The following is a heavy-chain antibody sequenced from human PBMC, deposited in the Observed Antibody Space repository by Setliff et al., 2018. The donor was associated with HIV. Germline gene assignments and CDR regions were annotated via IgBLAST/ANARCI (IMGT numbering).Heavy chain of an antibody. D-gene: IGHD2-15*01. CDR2: INHSGST. J-gene: IGHJ1*01. CDR3: ARARRAGSGPKYFQH. CDR1: GGSFNGYY. V-gene: IGHV4-34*01. Sequence: SDTLSLTCAVYGGSFNGYYWSWIRQPPGKGLEWIGEINHSGSTNYNPSLKSRVTMSVDKSKNQFSLRLSSVTAADTAVYYCARARRAGSGPKYFQHWGQGTLVTVSS.